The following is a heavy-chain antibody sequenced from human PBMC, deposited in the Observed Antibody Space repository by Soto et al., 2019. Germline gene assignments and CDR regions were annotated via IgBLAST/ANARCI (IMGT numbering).Heavy chain of an antibody. CDR1: GYTFTSYY. CDR2: INPSGGST. CDR3: AREWQGGSYNY. V-gene: IGHV1-46*01. J-gene: IGHJ1*01. Sequence: ASVKVSCKASGYTFTSYYMHWVRQAPGQGLEWMGIINPSGGSTDYAQEFQGRVTLTRDTSTSTVYMELSSLRSEDTAVYYCAREWQGGSYNYWGQGTLVTVSS. D-gene: IGHD1-26*01.